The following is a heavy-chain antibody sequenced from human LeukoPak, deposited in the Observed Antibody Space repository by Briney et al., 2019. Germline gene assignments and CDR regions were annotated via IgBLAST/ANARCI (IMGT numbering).Heavy chain of an antibody. D-gene: IGHD6-19*01. CDR3: AKALPSSGWFLDY. Sequence: SGGSLRLSCAASGFTFSTYGMHWVRQAPGKGLEWVAVISDDGSNKYYEDSVKGRFVISRDNSRNTVYLQMNSLRVEDTAVYYCAKALPSSGWFLDYWGQGTLVTVSS. V-gene: IGHV3-30*18. CDR1: GFTFSTYG. J-gene: IGHJ4*02. CDR2: ISDDGSNK.